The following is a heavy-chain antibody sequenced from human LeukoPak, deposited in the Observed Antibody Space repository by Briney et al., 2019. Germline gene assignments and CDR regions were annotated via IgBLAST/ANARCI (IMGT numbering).Heavy chain of an antibody. CDR2: INPNSGGT. Sequence: GGSVTVSCKASGYTFTGYYMHWVRQAPGQGLEWMGWINPNSGGTNYAQKFQGRVTMTRDKSITTAYMELSRLRSDDTAVYYCASEKQQLVPYYGMDVWGQGTTVTVSS. V-gene: IGHV1-2*02. J-gene: IGHJ6*02. CDR3: ASEKQQLVPYYGMDV. CDR1: GYTFTGYY. D-gene: IGHD6-13*01.